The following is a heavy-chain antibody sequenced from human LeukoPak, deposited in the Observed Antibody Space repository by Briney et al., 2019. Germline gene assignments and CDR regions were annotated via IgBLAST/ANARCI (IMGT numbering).Heavy chain of an antibody. J-gene: IGHJ4*02. CDR2: IYHSGST. CDR3: ASEGFRDGYNLGSLV. V-gene: IGHV4-4*02. CDR1: GGSISSSNW. D-gene: IGHD5-24*01. Sequence: SETLSLTCAVSGGSISSSNWWSWVRQPPGKGLEWIGEIYHSGSTNYNPSLKSRVTISVDKSKNQFSLKLSSVTAADTAVYYCASEGFRDGYNLGSLVWGQGTLVTVSS.